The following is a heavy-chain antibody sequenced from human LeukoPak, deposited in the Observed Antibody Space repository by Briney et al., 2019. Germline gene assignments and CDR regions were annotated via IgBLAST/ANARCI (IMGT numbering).Heavy chain of an antibody. CDR1: GYTFTGYY. CDR3: ARDSIRGVRLLDY. V-gene: IGHV1-2*02. J-gene: IGHJ4*02. CDR2: ISPDSGGT. Sequence: ASVKVSCKASGYTFTGYYIHWVRQAPGQGPEWMGWISPDSGGTNYAQKFQGRVSVTGDSSISTAYMELSGLRSDDTAVYYCARDSIRGVRLLDYWGQGSLVTVSS. D-gene: IGHD3-10*01.